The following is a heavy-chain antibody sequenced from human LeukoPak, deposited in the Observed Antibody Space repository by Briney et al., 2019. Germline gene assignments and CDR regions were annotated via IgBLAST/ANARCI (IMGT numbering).Heavy chain of an antibody. CDR3: ALLGVVIPPDIYDV. V-gene: IGHV3-38-3*01. Sequence: WGALRISCAAPGFTLSSNEMSWVRPAPGKGLGWGSSISGGSTYYADSRKGRFTNSRHNSKNTLYLQMNSLRAEDTAVYYCALLGVVIPPDIYDVWGQGTLVTVSS. CDR1: GFTLSSNE. J-gene: IGHJ3*01. D-gene: IGHD2-21*01. CDR2: ISGGST.